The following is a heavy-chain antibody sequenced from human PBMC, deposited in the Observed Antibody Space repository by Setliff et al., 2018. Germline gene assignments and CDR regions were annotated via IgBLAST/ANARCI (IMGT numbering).Heavy chain of an antibody. CDR2: IYTSGII. J-gene: IGHJ4*02. CDR3: ARTARVPDC. V-gene: IGHV4-4*08. Sequence: SETLSLTCAVSGGSFSTYYWSWIRQPPGRGLEYIGYIYTSGIINYNPSLKSRVTMSLDTSKNQFSLSLTPVTAADTAMYFCARTARVPDCSGQGILVTVSS. CDR1: GGSFSTYY.